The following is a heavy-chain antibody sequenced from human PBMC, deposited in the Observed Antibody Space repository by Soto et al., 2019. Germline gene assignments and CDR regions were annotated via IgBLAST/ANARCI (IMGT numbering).Heavy chain of an antibody. Sequence: PGGSLRLSCSASGFTFSSYAMHWVRQATGKGLEYVSAISSNGGSTYYADSVKGRFTISRDNSKNTLYLQMSSLRAEDTAVYYCVNLPHPHPRIGEDYYGMDVWGQGTTVTVSS. V-gene: IGHV3-64D*06. J-gene: IGHJ6*02. CDR2: ISSNGGST. CDR3: VNLPHPHPRIGEDYYGMDV. D-gene: IGHD1-26*01. CDR1: GFTFSSYA.